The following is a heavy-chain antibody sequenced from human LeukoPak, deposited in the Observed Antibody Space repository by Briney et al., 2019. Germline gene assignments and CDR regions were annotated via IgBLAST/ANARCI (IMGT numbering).Heavy chain of an antibody. CDR1: GFIVNTNW. CDR2: INPDASVT. J-gene: IGHJ5*02. V-gene: IGHV3-7*01. Sequence: GGSLRLSCAASGFIVNTNWINWVRQAPGKGLEWVANINPDASVTHCVDSVKGRFTISRDNGKNSVYLQMNSLRAEDSAVYFCATHPQSAGYHWFDPQGQGTLVTVAS. D-gene: IGHD6-13*01. CDR3: ATHPQSAGYHWFDP.